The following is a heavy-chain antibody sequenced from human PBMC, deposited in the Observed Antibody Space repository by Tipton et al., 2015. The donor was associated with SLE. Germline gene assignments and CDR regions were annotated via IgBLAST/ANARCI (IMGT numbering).Heavy chain of an antibody. Sequence: TLSLTCAVSGASISGSSWWSWVRQPPGKGLEWIGEIYHSGSTTYTNYNPSLKRRVTISVDNSKNQFSLNLRSVTAADTAVYFCARGYCSDGVCYGFGFFDYWGQGNLVTVSS. V-gene: IGHV4-4*01. J-gene: IGHJ4*02. D-gene: IGHD2-8*01. CDR3: ARGYCSDGVCYGFGFFDY. CDR2: IYHSGSTTYT. CDR1: GASISGSSW.